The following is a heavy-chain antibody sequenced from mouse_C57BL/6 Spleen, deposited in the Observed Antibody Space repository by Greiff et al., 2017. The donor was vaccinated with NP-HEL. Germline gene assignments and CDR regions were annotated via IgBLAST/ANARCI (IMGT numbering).Heavy chain of an antibody. CDR2: IWRGGST. V-gene: IGHV2-5*01. CDR1: GFSLTSYG. Sequence: QVQLKESGPGLVQPSQSLSITCTVSGFSLTSYGVHWVRQSPGKGLEWLGVIWRGGSTDYNAAFMSRLSITKDNSKSQVFFKMNSLQADDTAIYYCAKRRNYGYEGYFDVWGTGTTVTVSS. D-gene: IGHD2-2*01. CDR3: AKRRNYGYEGYFDV. J-gene: IGHJ1*03.